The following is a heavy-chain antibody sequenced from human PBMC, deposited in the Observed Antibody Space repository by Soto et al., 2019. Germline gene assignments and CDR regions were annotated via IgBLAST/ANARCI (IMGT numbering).Heavy chain of an antibody. CDR2: INHSGST. CDR1: GGSFNGYF. CDR3: ARAGVATIYPGNNWFDP. V-gene: IGHV4-34*01. D-gene: IGHD5-12*01. Sequence: SETLSLTCAVHGGSFNGYFWNWIRQPPGKGLEWIGEINHSGSTNYNPSLKSRVTISVDTSKNQFSLNLSSVTAADTAMYYCARAGVATIYPGNNWFDPWGQGTLVTVSS. J-gene: IGHJ5*02.